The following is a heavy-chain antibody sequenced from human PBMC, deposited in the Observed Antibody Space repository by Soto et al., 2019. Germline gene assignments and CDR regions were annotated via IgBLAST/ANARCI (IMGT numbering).Heavy chain of an antibody. CDR2: IIPIFGTA. D-gene: IGHD6-6*01. CDR3: ASLTSIAALDAFDI. CDR1: GGTFSSYA. J-gene: IGHJ3*02. Sequence: ASVKVSCKASGGTFSSYAISWVRQAPGQGLEWMGGIIPIFGTANYAQKFQGRVTITADEPTSTAYMELSSLRSEDTAVYYCASLTSIAALDAFDIWGQGTMVTVS. V-gene: IGHV1-69*13.